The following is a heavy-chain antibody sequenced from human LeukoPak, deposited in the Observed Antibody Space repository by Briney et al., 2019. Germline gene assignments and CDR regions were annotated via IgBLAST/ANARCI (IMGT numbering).Heavy chain of an antibody. Sequence: GGSLRLSCAASGFTFTDFAMIWVPEAPGKGLEWGSGIGGGGTNTDYADSVKGRFTISRDNSKNTLTLQMSSLRADDTAVYFCAKDARGYHRPIDHWGQGILVTVSS. V-gene: IGHV3-23*01. J-gene: IGHJ4*02. CDR3: AKDARGYHRPIDH. CDR2: IGGGGTNT. D-gene: IGHD3-22*01. CDR1: GFTFTDFA.